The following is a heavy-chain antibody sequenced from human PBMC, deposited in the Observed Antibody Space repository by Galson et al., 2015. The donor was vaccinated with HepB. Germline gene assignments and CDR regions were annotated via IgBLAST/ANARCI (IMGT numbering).Heavy chain of an antibody. CDR1: GDSLTTDY. CDR2: VHHTGGT. V-gene: IGHV4-59*01. D-gene: IGHD1-7*01. J-gene: IGHJ5*01. Sequence: LTCTVSGDSLTTDYWTWIRQPPEKGLEWIGYVHHTGGTRYNPSFRSRVTISADTSKNQFSLKLTYMTAADTAVYFCARGKIWDWNYDSWGQGKMVIVSS. CDR3: ARGKIWDWNYDS.